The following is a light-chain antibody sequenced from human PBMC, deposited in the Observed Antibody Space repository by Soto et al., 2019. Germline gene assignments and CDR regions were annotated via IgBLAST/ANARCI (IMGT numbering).Light chain of an antibody. CDR3: QQYNSPRLT. V-gene: IGKV1-33*01. Sequence: IQLPHSPCTLSAQVGDRVTNPCQASQDINNYLNWFQQKPGKVPKVLIYDASNLQTGVPSRFSGSGSGTHYTLTISSLQPEDVATYYCQQYNSPRLTFGRGTKVDIK. CDR2: DAS. J-gene: IGKJ4*01. CDR1: QDINNY.